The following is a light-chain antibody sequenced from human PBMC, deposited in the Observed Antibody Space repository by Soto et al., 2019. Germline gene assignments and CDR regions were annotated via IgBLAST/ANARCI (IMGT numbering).Light chain of an antibody. CDR3: NSYAGSNIYV. CDR1: SSDVGGYNF. Sequence: SVLTQPPSASGSPGQSVTISCTGTSSDVGGYNFVSWYQHHPGKAPKLIIYEVTKRPSGVPNRFSGSKSGNTASLTVSGLQDEDEADYYCNSYAGSNIYVFGTGTKLTVL. J-gene: IGLJ1*01. CDR2: EVT. V-gene: IGLV2-8*01.